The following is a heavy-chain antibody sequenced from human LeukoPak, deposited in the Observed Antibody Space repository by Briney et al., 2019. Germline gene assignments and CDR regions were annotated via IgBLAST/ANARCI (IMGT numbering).Heavy chain of an antibody. CDR2: INHSGST. CDR3: ARAHSSGWTKPKYYFDY. D-gene: IGHD6-19*01. Sequence: SETLSLTCAVYGGSLSGYYWSWIRQPPGKGLEWIGEINHSGSTNYNPSLKSRVTISVDTSKNQFSLKLSSVTAADTAVYYCARAHSSGWTKPKYYFDYWGQGTLVTVSS. V-gene: IGHV4-34*01. J-gene: IGHJ4*02. CDR1: GGSLSGYY.